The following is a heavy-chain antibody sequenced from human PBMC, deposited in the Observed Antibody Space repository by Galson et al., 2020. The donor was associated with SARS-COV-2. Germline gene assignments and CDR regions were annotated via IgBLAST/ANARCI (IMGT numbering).Heavy chain of an antibody. CDR2: IFPDDSDT. J-gene: IGHJ4*02. CDR3: ARQRDYYESSAY. D-gene: IGHD3-22*01. CDR1: GYDFSIYW. V-gene: IGHV5-51*01. Sequence: GESLKISCKGSGYDFSIYWIAWVRQMPGKGLEWMGIIFPDDSDTRYSPSFRGQVTISADVSLGTVYLQLSRLKASDTATYYCARQRDYYESSAYWGQGTLVTVSS.